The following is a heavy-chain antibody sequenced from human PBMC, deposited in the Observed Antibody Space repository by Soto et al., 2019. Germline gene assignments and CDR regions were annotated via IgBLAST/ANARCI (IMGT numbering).Heavy chain of an antibody. V-gene: IGHV1-3*01. CDR3: ARLTMGGYYYYGMDA. CDR1: GYTFTSYA. J-gene: IGHJ6*02. Sequence: ASVKVSCKASGYTFTSYAMHWVRQAPGQRLEWMGWINAGNGNTKYSQKFQGRVTITRDTSASTAYMELSSLRSEDTAVYYCARLTMGGYYYYGMDAWGQGTTVTVSS. CDR2: INAGNGNT. D-gene: IGHD3-16*01.